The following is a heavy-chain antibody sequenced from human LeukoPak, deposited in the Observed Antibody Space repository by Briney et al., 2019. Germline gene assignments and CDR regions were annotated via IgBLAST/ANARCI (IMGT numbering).Heavy chain of an antibody. Sequence: GGSLRLSCAASGFTFSNAWMSWVRQAPGKGLEWVGRIKSKTDGGTTDYAPPVKGRFTISRDDSKNTLYLQMNSLKTEDTAVYYCTTESYYYDSSGYFFPPDYWGQGTLVTVSS. CDR2: IKSKTDGGTT. D-gene: IGHD3-22*01. V-gene: IGHV3-15*01. J-gene: IGHJ4*02. CDR3: TTESYYYDSSGYFFPPDY. CDR1: GFTFSNAW.